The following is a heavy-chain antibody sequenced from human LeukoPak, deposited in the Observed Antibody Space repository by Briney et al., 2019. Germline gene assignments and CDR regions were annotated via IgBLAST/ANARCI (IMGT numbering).Heavy chain of an antibody. J-gene: IGHJ4*02. Sequence: GGSLRLSCAASGFTFSSYEMNWVRQAPGKGLEWVSYISSSGSTIYYADSVKGRFTISRDNAKNSLYLQMNSLRAEDTAVYYCARDLGDLVGANGDWGQGTLVTVSS. D-gene: IGHD1-26*01. V-gene: IGHV3-48*03. CDR1: GFTFSSYE. CDR3: ARDLGDLVGANGD. CDR2: ISSSGSTI.